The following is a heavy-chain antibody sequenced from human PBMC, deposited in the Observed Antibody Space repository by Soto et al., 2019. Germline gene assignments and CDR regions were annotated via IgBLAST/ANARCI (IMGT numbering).Heavy chain of an antibody. CDR1: GFTFSSYS. D-gene: IGHD2-2*01. CDR2: ISSSSSTI. Sequence: GGSLRLSCAASGFTFSSYSMNWVRQAPGKGLEWVSYISSSSSTIYYADSVKGRFTISRDNAKNSLYLQMNSLRDEDTAVYYCGRGVVGDWTGLLYSYYGRDVGGQGPTVTVP. J-gene: IGHJ6*02. CDR3: GRGVVGDWTGLLYSYYGRDV. V-gene: IGHV3-48*02.